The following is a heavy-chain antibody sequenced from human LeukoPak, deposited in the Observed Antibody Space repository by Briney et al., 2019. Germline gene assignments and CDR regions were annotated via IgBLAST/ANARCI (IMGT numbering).Heavy chain of an antibody. Sequence: PGGTLRLSCAASGFTFSSYGMSWVRQAPGKGLEWVSAISGSGGSTYYADSVKGRFTISRDNSKNTLYLQMNSLRAEDTAVYYCARGPDFWSGDSAFDIWGQGTMVTVSS. V-gene: IGHV3-23*01. CDR3: ARGPDFWSGDSAFDI. CDR1: GFTFSSYG. CDR2: ISGSGGST. J-gene: IGHJ3*02. D-gene: IGHD3-3*01.